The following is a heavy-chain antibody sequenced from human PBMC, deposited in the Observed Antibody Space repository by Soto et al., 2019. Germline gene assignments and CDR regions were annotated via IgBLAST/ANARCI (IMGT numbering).Heavy chain of an antibody. V-gene: IGHV4-31*03. CDR1: GGSVNSGGYH. D-gene: IGHD1-1*01. J-gene: IGHJ6*02. Sequence: SETLSLTCTVSGGSVNSGGYHWSWIRQHPGKGLEWIGDIYYSGSTYYNPSLKSRVTISIDTSTNLFSLHLSALTAADTAVYYCARAPIPNWNYYGMDVWGQGTTVTVSS. CDR2: IYYSGST. CDR3: ARAPIPNWNYYGMDV.